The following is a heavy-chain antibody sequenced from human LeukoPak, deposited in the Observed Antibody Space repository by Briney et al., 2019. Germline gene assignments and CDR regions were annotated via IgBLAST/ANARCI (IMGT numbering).Heavy chain of an antibody. CDR1: GFTFSSYS. V-gene: IGHV3-21*01. CDR2: ISSSSSYI. J-gene: IGHJ4*02. D-gene: IGHD1-26*01. CDR3: ARVSGSDHYYFDY. Sequence: GGSLRLSCAVSGFTFSSYSMNWVRQAPGKGLGWVSSISSSSSYIYYADSVKGRFTISRDNAKNSLYLQMNSLRAEDTAVYYCARVSGSDHYYFDYWGQGTLVTVSS.